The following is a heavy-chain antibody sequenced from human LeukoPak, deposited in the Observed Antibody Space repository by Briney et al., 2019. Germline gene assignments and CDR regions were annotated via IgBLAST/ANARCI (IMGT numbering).Heavy chain of an antibody. V-gene: IGHV3-66*01. D-gene: IGHD4-11*01. CDR1: GFTVSSNY. J-gene: IGHJ6*03. CDR3: ARDRTGQQLISRKEYYYMDV. CDR2: IYTGGTT. Sequence: LPGGSLGLSCAASGFTVSSNYMTWVRQAPGKGLEWVSIIYTGGTTYYADSVKGRFTISRDNSKNTLYLQMNSLRAEDTAVYYCARDRTGQQLISRKEYYYMDVWGKGTTVTISS.